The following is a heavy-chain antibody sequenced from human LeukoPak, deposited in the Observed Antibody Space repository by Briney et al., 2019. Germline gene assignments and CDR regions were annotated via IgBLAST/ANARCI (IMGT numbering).Heavy chain of an antibody. D-gene: IGHD3-22*01. J-gene: IGHJ3*02. V-gene: IGHV4-31*03. CDR2: IYYSGST. CDR1: GGSISSGGYY. Sequence: SQTLSLTCTASGGSISSGGYYWSWIRQHPGKGLEWIGYIYYSGSTYYNPSLKSRVTISVDTSKNQFSLKLSSVTAADTAVYYCARNTSPYYYDSSAKGLWDIWGQGTMVTVSS. CDR3: ARNTSPYYYDSSAKGLWDI.